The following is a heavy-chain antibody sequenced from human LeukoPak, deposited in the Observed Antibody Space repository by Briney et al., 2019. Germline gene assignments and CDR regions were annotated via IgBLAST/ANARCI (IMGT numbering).Heavy chain of an antibody. CDR2: INHSGST. CDR3: ARNGKQLWSYGMDV. Sequence: SETLSLTCAVYGGSSSGYYWSWIRQPPGKGLEWIGEINHSGSTNYNPSLKSRVTISVDTSKNQFSLKLSSVTAADTAVYYCARNGKQLWSYGMDVWGQGTTVTVSS. CDR1: GGSSSGYY. V-gene: IGHV4-34*01. D-gene: IGHD5-18*01. J-gene: IGHJ6*02.